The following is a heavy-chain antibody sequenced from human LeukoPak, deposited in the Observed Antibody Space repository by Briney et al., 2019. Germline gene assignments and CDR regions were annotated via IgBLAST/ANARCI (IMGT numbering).Heavy chain of an antibody. CDR3: ARDREQLVYDY. Sequence: SETLSLTCTVSGGSISSSSYYWGWIRQPPGKGLEWIGSIYYSGSTYYSPSLKSRLTISVDTSKNQFSLKLSSVTAADTAVYYCARDREQLVYDYWGQGTLVTVSS. J-gene: IGHJ4*02. CDR2: IYYSGST. V-gene: IGHV4-39*07. D-gene: IGHD6-6*01. CDR1: GGSISSSSYY.